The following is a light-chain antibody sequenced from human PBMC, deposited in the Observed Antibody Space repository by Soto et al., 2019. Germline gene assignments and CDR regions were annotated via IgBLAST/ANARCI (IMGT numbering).Light chain of an antibody. CDR3: HQYYSFPPT. V-gene: IGKV1D-8*01. CDR1: QGISSY. J-gene: IGKJ1*01. Sequence: VIWMSQSPPLLCASTGDRGTISCRMSQGISSYLAWDQQKPGKAPGLLIYAASTLPSGAPSRFSGSGSGTGFTLTISWLQSEDSGPYYCHQYYSFPPTFGQGTKVEIK. CDR2: AAS.